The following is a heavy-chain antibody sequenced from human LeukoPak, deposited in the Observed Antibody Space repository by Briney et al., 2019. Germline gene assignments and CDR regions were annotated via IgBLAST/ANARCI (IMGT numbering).Heavy chain of an antibody. CDR2: ISAYNGNT. Sequence: ASVKVSCKASGYTFTSYGISWVRQAPGQGLEWMGWISAYNGNTNYAQKLQGRVTMTTDTSTSTAYMELSRLRSDDTAVYYCASDMYSSSSYYYYYYMDVWGKGTTVTVSS. CDR1: GYTFTSYG. J-gene: IGHJ6*03. D-gene: IGHD6-6*01. V-gene: IGHV1-18*01. CDR3: ASDMYSSSSYYYYYYMDV.